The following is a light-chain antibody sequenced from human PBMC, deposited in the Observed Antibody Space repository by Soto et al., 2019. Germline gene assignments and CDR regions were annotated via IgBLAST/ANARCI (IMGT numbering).Light chain of an antibody. V-gene: IGKV3-20*01. CDR2: GAS. CDR1: QSVSSSY. J-gene: IGKJ1*01. CDR3: QQYGSSPWT. Sequence: EIVLTQSPGTLYLSPGERATLSCRASQSVSSSYLAWYQQKPGQAPRPLIYGASNRAIGIPDRFSGSGSGTDFTLAISRLEPEDFAVYYCQQYGSSPWTFGQGTKVEIK.